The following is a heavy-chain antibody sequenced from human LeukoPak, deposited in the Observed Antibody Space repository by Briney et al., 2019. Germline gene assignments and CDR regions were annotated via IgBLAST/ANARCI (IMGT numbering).Heavy chain of an antibody. V-gene: IGHV1-69*01. Sequence: SVKVSCKASGGTFSSYAISWVRQAPGQGLEWMGGIIPIFGTANYAQKFQGRVTITADESTSTAYMELSSLRSEDTAVYYCARDWSENHYDSSGYYYWGQGTLVTVSS. D-gene: IGHD3-22*01. CDR2: IIPIFGTA. CDR3: ARDWSENHYDSSGYYY. J-gene: IGHJ4*02. CDR1: GGTFSSYA.